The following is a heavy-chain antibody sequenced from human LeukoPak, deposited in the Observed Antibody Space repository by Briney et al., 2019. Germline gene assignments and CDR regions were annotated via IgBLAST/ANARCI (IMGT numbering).Heavy chain of an antibody. J-gene: IGHJ4*02. Sequence: GGSLRLSCSASGFIFGHYAMHWVRQAPGKGLVWVSRIASDGSSTTYADSVKGRFSISRDNAKNTLYLQMNSLRVEDTAVYYCARGRPHGNDYWGQGTLVTVSS. V-gene: IGHV3-74*01. D-gene: IGHD4-23*01. CDR2: IASDGSST. CDR3: ARGRPHGNDY. CDR1: GFIFGHYA.